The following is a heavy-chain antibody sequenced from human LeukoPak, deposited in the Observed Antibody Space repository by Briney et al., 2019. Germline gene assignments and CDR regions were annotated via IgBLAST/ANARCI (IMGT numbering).Heavy chain of an antibody. CDR3: ARRTPNSSGWSFDY. Sequence: ASVKVSCKASGGTFSSYAISWVRQAPGQGLEWMGGIIPIFGTANYAQKFQGRVTITADESTSTAYMELSSLRSEDTAVYYCARRTPNSSGWSFDYWGQGTLVTVSS. V-gene: IGHV1-69*13. CDR1: GGTFSSYA. D-gene: IGHD6-19*01. CDR2: IIPIFGTA. J-gene: IGHJ4*02.